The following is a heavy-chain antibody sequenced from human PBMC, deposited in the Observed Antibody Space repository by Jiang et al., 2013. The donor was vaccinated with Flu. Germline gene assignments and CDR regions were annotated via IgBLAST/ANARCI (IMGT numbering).Heavy chain of an antibody. Sequence: GLVKPSETLSLTCTVSGGSISSSSYYWGWIRQPPGKGLEWIGSIYYSGSTYYNPSLKSRVTISVDTSKNQFSLKLSSVTAADTAVYYCARLLCDYYDSSGYYMALYYFDYWGQGTLVTVSS. J-gene: IGHJ4*02. D-gene: IGHD3-22*01. CDR1: GGSISSSSYY. V-gene: IGHV4-39*01. CDR3: ARLLCDYYDSSGYYMALYYFDY. CDR2: IYYSGST.